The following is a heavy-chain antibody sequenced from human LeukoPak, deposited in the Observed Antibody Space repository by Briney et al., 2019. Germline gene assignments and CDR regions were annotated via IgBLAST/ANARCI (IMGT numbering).Heavy chain of an antibody. J-gene: IGHJ3*02. Sequence: SETLSLTCAVYGGSFSGYYWSWIRQPPGKGLEWIGEINHSGSTNYNPSLKSRVTISVDTSKNQFSLKLGSVTAADTAVYYCARGRYPDAFDIWGQGTMVTVSS. CDR2: INHSGST. V-gene: IGHV4-34*01. CDR3: ARGRYPDAFDI. D-gene: IGHD1-1*01. CDR1: GGSFSGYY.